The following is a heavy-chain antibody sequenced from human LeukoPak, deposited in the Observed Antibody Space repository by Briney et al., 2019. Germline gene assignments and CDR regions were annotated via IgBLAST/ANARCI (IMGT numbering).Heavy chain of an antibody. CDR2: MNPNSGNT. D-gene: IGHD3-16*01. CDR3: ARRSYGENFDY. CDR1: GYTFNSYD. J-gene: IGHJ4*02. V-gene: IGHV1-8*01. Sequence: GASVNVSCKASGYTFNSYDINWVRQTTGQGLEWMGWMNPNSGNTGYAQKFQGRVTMTRNTSISTAYMELSSLRSEDTAVYYCARRSYGENFDYWGQGTLVTVSS.